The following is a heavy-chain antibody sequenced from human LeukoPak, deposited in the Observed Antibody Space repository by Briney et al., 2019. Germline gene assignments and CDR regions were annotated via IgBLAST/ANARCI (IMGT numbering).Heavy chain of an antibody. D-gene: IGHD2/OR15-2a*01. Sequence: GGSLRLSCAASGFTFSSYAMSWVRQAPGKGLEWVSAISASGGSTYYADSVKGRFTISRDNSKNTLFLQMNSLRAEDTAVYYCARDSSTPWYFDLWGRGTLVTVSS. J-gene: IGHJ2*01. V-gene: IGHV3-23*01. CDR2: ISASGGST. CDR3: ARDSSTPWYFDL. CDR1: GFTFSSYA.